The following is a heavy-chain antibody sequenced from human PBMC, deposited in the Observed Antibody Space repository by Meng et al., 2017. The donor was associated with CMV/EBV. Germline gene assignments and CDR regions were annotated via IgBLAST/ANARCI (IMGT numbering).Heavy chain of an antibody. V-gene: IGHV3-21*01. Sequence: GESLKISCAASGFTFSSYSMNWVRQAPGKGLEWVSSISSSSSYIYYADSVKGRFTISRDNAKNSLYLQMNSLRAEDTAVYYCARPYCSSTSCYAEMDVWGKGTTVTVSS. D-gene: IGHD2-2*01. CDR2: ISSSSSYI. J-gene: IGHJ6*04. CDR1: GFTFSSYS. CDR3: ARPYCSSTSCYAEMDV.